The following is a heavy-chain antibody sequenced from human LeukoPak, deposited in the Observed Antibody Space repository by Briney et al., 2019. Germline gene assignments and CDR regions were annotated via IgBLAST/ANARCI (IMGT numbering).Heavy chain of an antibody. Sequence: SETLSLTCAVSGGSISSSNWWSWVRQPPGKGLEWIGEIYHSGSTNYNPSLKSRVTISVDKSKNQFSLKLSPMTAADTAVYYCARDRRGGSWYESDDWGQGTLVTVSS. V-gene: IGHV4-4*02. CDR2: IYHSGST. CDR1: GGSISSSNW. J-gene: IGHJ4*02. CDR3: ARDRRGGSWYESDD. D-gene: IGHD6-13*01.